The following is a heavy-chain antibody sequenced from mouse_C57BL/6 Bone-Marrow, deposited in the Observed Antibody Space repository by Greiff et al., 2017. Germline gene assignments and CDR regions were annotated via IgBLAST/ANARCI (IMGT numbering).Heavy chain of an antibody. CDR3: ARSVRGYYYGSSYFAY. CDR2: IDPSDSYT. CDR1: GYTFTSYW. Sequence: QVQLQQPGAELVMPGASVKLSCKASGYTFTSYWMHWVKQRPGQGLEWIGEIDPSDSYTNYNQKFKGKSTLTVDESSSTAYMQLSSLTSEDSAVYYCARSVRGYYYGSSYFAYWGQGTLVTVSA. D-gene: IGHD1-1*01. V-gene: IGHV1-69*01. J-gene: IGHJ3*01.